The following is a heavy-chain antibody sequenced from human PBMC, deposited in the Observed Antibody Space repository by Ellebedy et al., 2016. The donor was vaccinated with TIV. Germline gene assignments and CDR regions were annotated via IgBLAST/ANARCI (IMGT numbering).Heavy chain of an antibody. CDR3: AKRGPRGTFSMDV. Sequence: DSVKGRFTISRDNSKNTLYLQMNSLRPEDTAVYYGAKRGPRGTFSMDVWGKGTTVTVSS. D-gene: IGHD3-16*01. V-gene: IGHV3-30*02. J-gene: IGHJ6*03.